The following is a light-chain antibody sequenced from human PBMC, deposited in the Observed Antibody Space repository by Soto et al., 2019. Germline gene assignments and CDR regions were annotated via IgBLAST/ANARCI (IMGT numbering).Light chain of an antibody. V-gene: IGKV1-39*01. Sequence: DIQMTQSPSSLSASVGARVTITCRASQSISSYLNWYQQKPGKAPKLLIYAASSLQSGVPSRFSGSGSGTDFTLTISCLQPEDFAVYYCQQSYSTPYTFGQGAKLEI. J-gene: IGKJ2*01. CDR2: AAS. CDR1: QSISSY. CDR3: QQSYSTPYT.